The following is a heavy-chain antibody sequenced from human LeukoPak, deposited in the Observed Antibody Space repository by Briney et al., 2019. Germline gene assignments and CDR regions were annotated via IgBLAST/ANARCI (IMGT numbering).Heavy chain of an antibody. CDR2: INHSGST. V-gene: IGHV4-34*01. Sequence: SETLSLTCTVSGGSINSYYWSWIRQPPGKGLEWIGEINHSGSTNYNPSLKSRVTISVDTSKNQFSLKLSSVTAADTAVYYCARGHVSDYGSGSGAFDIWGQGTMVTVSS. CDR3: ARGHVSDYGSGSGAFDI. CDR1: GGSINSYY. J-gene: IGHJ3*02. D-gene: IGHD3-10*01.